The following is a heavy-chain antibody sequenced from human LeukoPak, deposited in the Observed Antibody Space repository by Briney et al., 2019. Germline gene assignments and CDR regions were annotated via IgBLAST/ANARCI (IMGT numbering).Heavy chain of an antibody. CDR2: ISGSGGST. Sequence: PGGSLRLSCAASGFTFSSYAMSWVSQAPGKGLEWVSAISGSGGSTYYADSVKGRFTISRDNSKNTLYLQMNSLRAEDTAVYYCAKLRIFGVVNDAFDIWGQGTMVTVSS. CDR3: AKLRIFGVVNDAFDI. CDR1: GFTFSSYA. V-gene: IGHV3-23*01. D-gene: IGHD3-3*01. J-gene: IGHJ3*02.